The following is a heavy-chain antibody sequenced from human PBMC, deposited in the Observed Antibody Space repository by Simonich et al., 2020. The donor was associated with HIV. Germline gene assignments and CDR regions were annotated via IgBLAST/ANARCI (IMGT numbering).Heavy chain of an antibody. V-gene: IGHV3-33*08. Sequence: QVQLVESGGGVVQPGRSLRLSCAASGFTFSSYGMHWVRQAPGKGLEWVALIWYDRSKQYYADSVKGRFTISRDNSKNTLYLQMNSLRAEDTAVYYCARGLSVITVTVFGYWGQGTLVTVSS. CDR2: IWYDRSKQ. CDR1: GFTFSSYG. CDR3: ARGLSVITVTVFGY. J-gene: IGHJ4*02. D-gene: IGHD4-17*01.